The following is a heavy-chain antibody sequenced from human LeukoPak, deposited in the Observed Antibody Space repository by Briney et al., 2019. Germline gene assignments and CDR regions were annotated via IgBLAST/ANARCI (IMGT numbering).Heavy chain of an antibody. J-gene: IGHJ4*02. D-gene: IGHD1-26*01. CDR1: GFTFSSYG. V-gene: IGHV3-30*03. Sequence: GGSLRLSCAASGFTFSSYGMHWVRQAPGKGLEWVAVISYDGSNKYYADSVKGQFTISRDNSKNTLYLQMNSLRAEDTAVYYCARDHLASGRDYWGQGTLVTVSS. CDR3: ARDHLASGRDY. CDR2: ISYDGSNK.